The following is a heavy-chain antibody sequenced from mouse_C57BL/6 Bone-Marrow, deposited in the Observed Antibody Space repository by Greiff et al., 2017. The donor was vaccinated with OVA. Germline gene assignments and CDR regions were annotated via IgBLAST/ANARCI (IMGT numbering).Heavy chain of an antibody. CDR2: ISGGGGNT. Sequence: EVQGVESGGGLVKPGGSLKLSCAASGFTFSSYTMSWVRQTPEKRLEWVATISGGGGNTYYPDSVKGRFTISRDNAKNTLYLQMSSLRSEDTALYYCARPFITTVVAPYAMDYWGQGTSVTVSS. D-gene: IGHD1-1*01. V-gene: IGHV5-9*01. J-gene: IGHJ4*01. CDR3: ARPFITTVVAPYAMDY. CDR1: GFTFSSYT.